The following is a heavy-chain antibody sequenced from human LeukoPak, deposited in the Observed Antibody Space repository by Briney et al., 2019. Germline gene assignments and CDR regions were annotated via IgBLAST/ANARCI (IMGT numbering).Heavy chain of an antibody. V-gene: IGHV4-61*02. CDR1: GGSISSGSYY. J-gene: IGHJ4*02. CDR3: ARGDSSGWYHFDY. Sequence: SETLSLTCTVSGGSISSGSYYWSWIRQPAGKGLEWIGRIDTSGTTNYNSSLKSRVTISVNTSKTQCSRKLRSVTAAERVVYYCARGDSSGWYHFDYWGQGTLVTVSS. CDR2: IDTSGTT. D-gene: IGHD6-19*01.